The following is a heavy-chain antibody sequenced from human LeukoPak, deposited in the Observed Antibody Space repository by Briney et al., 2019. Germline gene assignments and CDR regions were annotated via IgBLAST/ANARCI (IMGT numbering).Heavy chain of an antibody. D-gene: IGHD4/OR15-4a*01. J-gene: IGHJ4*02. CDR2: ISVYNDNI. CDR3: ARVGVQATGIDY. CDR1: GYTFINYG. Sequence: ASVKVSCKASGYTFINYGISWVRQAPGQGLEWMGWISVYNDNINYIQKLQGRVAMTTDTSTSTAYMELKSLRSDDTAVYYCARVGVQATGIDYWGQGTLVTVSS. V-gene: IGHV1-18*01.